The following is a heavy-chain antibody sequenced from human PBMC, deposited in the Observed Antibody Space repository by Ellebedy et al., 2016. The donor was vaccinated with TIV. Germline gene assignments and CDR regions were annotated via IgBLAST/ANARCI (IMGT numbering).Heavy chain of an antibody. CDR2: IGGSGGDT. D-gene: IGHD3-9*01. CDR3: ARGFFDILTGFYPVGWFDP. V-gene: IGHV3-21*01. J-gene: IGHJ5*02. Sequence: PGGSLRLSCAASGFTFSSYWMHWVRQAPGQGLEWVSTIGGSGGDTYYADSVKGRFTISRDNAKNSLYLQMTSLRADDTAIYYCARGFFDILTGFYPVGWFDPWGQGTLVTVSS. CDR1: GFTFSSYW.